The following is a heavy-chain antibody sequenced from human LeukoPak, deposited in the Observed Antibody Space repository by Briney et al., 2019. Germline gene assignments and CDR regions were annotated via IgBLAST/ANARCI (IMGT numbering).Heavy chain of an antibody. CDR3: ARATGSSSGWYGWGAFDI. CDR2: ISSNGGST. J-gene: IGHJ3*02. D-gene: IGHD6-19*01. CDR1: GFTFSSYA. Sequence: GGSLRLSCAASGFTFSSYAMHWVRQAPGKGLEDVSAISSNGGSTYYANSVKGRFTISRDNSKNTLYLQMGSLRAEDMAVYYCARATGSSSGWYGWGAFDIWGQGTMVTVSS. V-gene: IGHV3-64*01.